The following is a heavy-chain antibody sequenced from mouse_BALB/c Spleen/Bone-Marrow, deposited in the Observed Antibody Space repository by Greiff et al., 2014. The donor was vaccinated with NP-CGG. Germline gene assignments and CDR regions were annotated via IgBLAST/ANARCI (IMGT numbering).Heavy chain of an antibody. CDR1: GFTFSAYY. V-gene: IGHV5-4*02. CDR2: ISDGGGYT. Sequence: EVKVEESGGGLVKPGGSLKLSCAASGFTFSAYYMHWVRQTPEKRLEWVATISDGGGYTYYPDSVWGRFTISRDNAKNNLYLQMSSLKSEDTAMYYCARSGERYGAMDYWGQGTSVTVFS. CDR3: ARSGERYGAMDY. J-gene: IGHJ4*01. D-gene: IGHD2-10*02.